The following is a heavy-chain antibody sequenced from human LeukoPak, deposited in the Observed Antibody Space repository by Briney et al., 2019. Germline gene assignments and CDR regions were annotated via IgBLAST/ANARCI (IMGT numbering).Heavy chain of an antibody. J-gene: IGHJ6*02. CDR1: GFTVSSNY. Sequence: GGSLRLSCAASGFTVSSNYMSWVRQAPGKGLEWVSVIYSGGSTYYADSVKGRFTISRDNSKNTLYLQMNSLRAEDTAVYYCARENYVDYDFWSGYYVNYYYGMDVWGQGTTVIVSS. CDR3: ARENYVDYDFWSGYYVNYYYGMDV. CDR2: IYSGGST. V-gene: IGHV3-53*01. D-gene: IGHD3-3*01.